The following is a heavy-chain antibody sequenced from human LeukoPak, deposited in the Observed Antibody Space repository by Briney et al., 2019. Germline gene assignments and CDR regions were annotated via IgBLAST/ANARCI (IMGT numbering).Heavy chain of an antibody. CDR1: GGSFTGYY. Sequence: PSETLSLTCAVYGGSFTGYYWSWIRQPPGKGLEWIGEINHSGSTNYNPSLKSRVTISVDTSRNQFSLKLSSVTAADTAVYYCARRGDGYNYESYFDYWGQGTLVTVSS. CDR3: ARRGDGYNYESYFDY. J-gene: IGHJ4*02. CDR2: INHSGST. V-gene: IGHV4-34*01. D-gene: IGHD5-24*01.